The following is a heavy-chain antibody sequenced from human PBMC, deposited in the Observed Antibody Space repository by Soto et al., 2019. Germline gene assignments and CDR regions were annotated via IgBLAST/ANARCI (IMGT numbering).Heavy chain of an antibody. V-gene: IGHV1-2*02. CDR2: INPNSGGT. CDR1: GYTFTGYY. Sequence: QVQLVQSGAEVKKPGASVKVSCKASGYTFTGYYMHWVRQAPGQGLEWMGWINPNSGGTNYAQKFQGRVTMTRDTSISTAYMELSRLRSDDTAVYYCAREPGIEAAGTSYNWFDPSGQGTLVTVSS. J-gene: IGHJ5*02. CDR3: AREPGIEAAGTSYNWFDP. D-gene: IGHD6-13*01.